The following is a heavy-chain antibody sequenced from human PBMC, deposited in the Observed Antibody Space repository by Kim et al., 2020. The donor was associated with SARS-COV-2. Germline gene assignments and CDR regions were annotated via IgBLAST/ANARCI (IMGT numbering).Heavy chain of an antibody. D-gene: IGHD3-3*01. J-gene: IGHJ6*02. Sequence: SVKVSCKASGGTFSSYAISWVRQAPGQGLEWMGGIIPIFGTANYAQKFQGRVTITADESTSTAYMELSSLRSEDTAVYYCARVVDGVVITASLTKDYYYYGMDVWGQGTTVTVSS. CDR3: ARVVDGVVITASLTKDYYYYGMDV. CDR1: GGTFSSYA. CDR2: IIPIFGTA. V-gene: IGHV1-69*13.